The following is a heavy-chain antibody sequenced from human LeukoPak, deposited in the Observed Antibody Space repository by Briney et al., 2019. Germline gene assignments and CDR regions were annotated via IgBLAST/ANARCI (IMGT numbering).Heavy chain of an antibody. Sequence: PGGSLRLSCAASGFTFSSYSMNWVRQAPGKGLEWVSSISSSSSYIYYADSVKGRFTISRDNSKNTLYLQMNSLRAEDTAVYYCASEQYCSSTSCYEFDYWGQGTLVTVSS. J-gene: IGHJ4*02. CDR1: GFTFSSYS. V-gene: IGHV3-21*01. D-gene: IGHD2-2*01. CDR3: ASEQYCSSTSCYEFDY. CDR2: ISSSSSYI.